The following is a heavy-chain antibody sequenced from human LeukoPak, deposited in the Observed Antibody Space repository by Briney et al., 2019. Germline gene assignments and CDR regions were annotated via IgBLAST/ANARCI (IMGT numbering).Heavy chain of an antibody. V-gene: IGHV5-51*01. CDR1: GYSFTSYW. J-gene: IGHJ4*02. Sequence: GESLKISCKGSGYSFTSYWIGWVRQMPGKGPEWMGVIYPGDSDTRYSPSFQGQVTISADKSISTAYLQWSSLKASDTAMYYCARQFGYCSSTSCYFPPPFDYWGQGTLVTVSS. CDR2: IYPGDSDT. D-gene: IGHD2-2*01. CDR3: ARQFGYCSSTSCYFPPPFDY.